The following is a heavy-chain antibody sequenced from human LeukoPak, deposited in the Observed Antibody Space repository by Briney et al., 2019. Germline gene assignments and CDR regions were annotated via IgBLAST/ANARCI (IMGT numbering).Heavy chain of an antibody. CDR2: INHSGST. J-gene: IGHJ3*02. D-gene: IGHD3-10*01. CDR1: GGSFSGYY. V-gene: IGHV4-34*01. CDR3: ARREWYYGSGSYYNYAFDI. Sequence: SETLSLTCAVYGGSFSGYYWSWIRQPPGKGLEWIGEINHSGSTNYNPSLKSRVTISVDTSKNQFSLKLSSVTAADTAEYYCARREWYYGSGSYYNYAFDIWGQGTMVTVSS.